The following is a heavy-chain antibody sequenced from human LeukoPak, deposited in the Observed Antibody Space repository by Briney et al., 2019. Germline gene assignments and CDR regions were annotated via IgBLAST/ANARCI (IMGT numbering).Heavy chain of an antibody. CDR1: GYTFSAYY. J-gene: IGHJ4*02. CDR3: ARDLAYYYGSGNFYSRDY. Sequence: ASVKVSCKASGYTFSAYYIHWVRQAPGQGLEWMGWINPISGGTNFAQKFQGRVTMTRDTSTSTVYMELSSLRSEDTAFYYCARDLAYYYGSGNFYSRDYWGQGTLITVSS. CDR2: INPISGGT. D-gene: IGHD3-10*01. V-gene: IGHV1-2*02.